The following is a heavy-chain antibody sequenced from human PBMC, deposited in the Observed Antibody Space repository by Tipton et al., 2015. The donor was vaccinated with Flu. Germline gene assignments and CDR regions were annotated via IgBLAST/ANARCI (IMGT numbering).Heavy chain of an antibody. J-gene: IGHJ6*02. CDR3: ARDSGYDYHYVMGV. D-gene: IGHD6-19*01. CDR2: ISYDGNIK. V-gene: IGHV3-30*03. CDR1: GFTFDTYA. Sequence: SLRLSCAASGFTFDTYAMHWVRQAPGKGLEWVAVISYDGNIKYYGDSVKGRFTISRDDSRNMLYLQVNSLRAEDTAVYYCARDSGYDYHYVMGVWGQGTTVTV.